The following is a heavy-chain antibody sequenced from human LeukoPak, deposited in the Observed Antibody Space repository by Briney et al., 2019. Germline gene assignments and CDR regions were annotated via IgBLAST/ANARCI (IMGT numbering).Heavy chain of an antibody. CDR3: ATKQWLAPPPDS. CDR1: GFTFTNYP. Sequence: PGGSLRLSCAASGFTFTNYPLHWVRQAPGKGLESVSRINTDGTVTTYADSVKGRFTVSRDNADNTMFLQMNSVRDEDTAVYYCATKQWLAPPPDSWGQGTPVTVSS. D-gene: IGHD6-19*01. CDR2: INTDGTVT. V-gene: IGHV3-74*01. J-gene: IGHJ4*02.